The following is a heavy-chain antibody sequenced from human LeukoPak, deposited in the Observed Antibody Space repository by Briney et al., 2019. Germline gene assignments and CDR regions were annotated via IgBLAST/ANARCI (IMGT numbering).Heavy chain of an antibody. CDR3: ARVFYAKDIVVVPAYYYYYLDV. J-gene: IGHJ6*03. Sequence: ASVKVSCKASGYTFTGHYMYCVRQAPGQGLEWMGWINPNSGGTNYAQKIQGRVTMTRDTSISTAYMEVSRLRSDDTAVYYCARVFYAKDIVVVPAYYYYYLDVWGKGTTVTVSS. CDR2: INPNSGGT. CDR1: GYTFTGHY. V-gene: IGHV1-2*02. D-gene: IGHD2-2*01.